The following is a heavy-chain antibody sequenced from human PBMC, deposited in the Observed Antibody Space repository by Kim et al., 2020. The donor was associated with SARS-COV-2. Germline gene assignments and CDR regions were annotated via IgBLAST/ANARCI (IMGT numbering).Heavy chain of an antibody. J-gene: IGHJ2*01. CDR1: GFTFSNAW. CDR2: IKSKTDGGTT. V-gene: IGHV3-15*01. CDR3: TTHPFVNWGSWYEGRYFDL. D-gene: IGHD6-13*01. Sequence: GGSLRLSCAASGFTFSNAWMSWVRQAPGKGLEWVGRIKSKTDGGTTDYAAPVKGRFTISRDDSKNTLYLQMNSLKTEDTAVYYCTTHPFVNWGSWYEGRYFDLWGRGTLVTVSS.